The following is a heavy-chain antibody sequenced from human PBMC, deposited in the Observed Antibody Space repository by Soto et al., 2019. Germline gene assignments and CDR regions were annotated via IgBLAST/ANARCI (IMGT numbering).Heavy chain of an antibody. CDR3: VRGPSGEFRRKPFDF. Sequence: QVQLQQWGAGLLKPSETLSLTCGVYGGSFSGFSWYLIRQPPGKVQEWIGEVNYSGSSNYNPSLKSRVTMSIDTSQNQFSLNVNSVAAADTAVYYCVRGPSGEFRRKPFDFSGQGTLVTVSS. J-gene: IGHJ4*02. CDR1: GGSFSGFS. CDR2: VNYSGSS. V-gene: IGHV4-34*01. D-gene: IGHD3-10*01.